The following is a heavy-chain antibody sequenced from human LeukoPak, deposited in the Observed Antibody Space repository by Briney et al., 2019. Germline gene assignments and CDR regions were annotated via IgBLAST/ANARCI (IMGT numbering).Heavy chain of an antibody. CDR3: ARPERAQDAFDI. CDR1: GYIFTNYW. Sequence: GESLKISCKGSGYIFTNYWIGWVRQMPGKGLEWVGIIYSGDSDTRYSPSFQGRVTISADKSISTAYLQWSSLRASDTAMYYCARPERAQDAFDIWGRGTMVAVSS. J-gene: IGHJ3*02. CDR2: IYSGDSDT. D-gene: IGHD1-26*01. V-gene: IGHV5-51*01.